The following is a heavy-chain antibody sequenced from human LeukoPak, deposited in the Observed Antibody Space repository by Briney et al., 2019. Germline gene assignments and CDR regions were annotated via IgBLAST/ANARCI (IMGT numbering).Heavy chain of an antibody. CDR1: GGSISSYY. Sequence: SETLSLTCTVSGGSISSYYWSWIRQPPGKGLEWIGYTHYSGCTNYNASLKNRVTISVDTSKNQFSLKLSSVTAADTAVYYCARDRGGSSWYDSYYGTDVWGQGTTVTVSS. V-gene: IGHV4-59*01. CDR2: THYSGCT. J-gene: IGHJ6*02. D-gene: IGHD6-13*01. CDR3: ARDRGGSSWYDSYYGTDV.